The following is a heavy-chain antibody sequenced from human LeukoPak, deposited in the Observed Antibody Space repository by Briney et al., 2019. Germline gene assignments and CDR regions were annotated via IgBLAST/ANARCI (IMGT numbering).Heavy chain of an antibody. CDR2: LKSKVDGGAV. J-gene: IGHJ5*02. D-gene: IGHD4-11*01. CDR3: TTDHDYTKGFDP. Sequence: PGGSLRLSCAASRFSGFIFSNAWMYWVRQAPGKGLEWVGRLKSKVDGGAVDYAAPVKGRFTISRDDSKDTLYLQMKSLKTEDTAVYYCTTDHDYTKGFDPWGQGTLVTVSS. V-gene: IGHV3-15*01. CDR1: RFSGFIFSNAW.